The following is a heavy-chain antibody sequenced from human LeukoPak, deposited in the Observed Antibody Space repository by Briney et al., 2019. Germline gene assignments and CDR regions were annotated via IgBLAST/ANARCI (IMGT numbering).Heavy chain of an antibody. CDR3: ARRGYYDSSGYYDDAFDI. CDR1: GGSISSSSYY. J-gene: IGHJ3*02. CDR2: IYYSGST. D-gene: IGHD3-22*01. Sequence: SETLSLTCTVSGGSISSSSYYWGWIRQPPGKGLEWIGSIYYSGSTYYNPSLKSRFTISVDTSKNQFSLKLSSVTAADTAVYYCARRGYYDSSGYYDDAFDIWGQGTMVTVSS. V-gene: IGHV4-39*01.